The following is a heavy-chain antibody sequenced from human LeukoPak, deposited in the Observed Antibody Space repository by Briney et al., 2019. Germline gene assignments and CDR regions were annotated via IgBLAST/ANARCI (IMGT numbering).Heavy chain of an antibody. CDR3: ARANPRPVSSSWSTYYYYGMDV. Sequence: PGGSLRLSCAASGFTFSSYAMSWVRQAPGKGLEWVSAISGSGGSTYYADSVKGRFTISRDNSKNTLYLQMNSLRAEDTAVYYCARANPRPVSSSWSTYYYYGMDVWGQGTTVTVSS. J-gene: IGHJ6*02. CDR2: ISGSGGST. V-gene: IGHV3-23*01. CDR1: GFTFSSYA. D-gene: IGHD6-13*01.